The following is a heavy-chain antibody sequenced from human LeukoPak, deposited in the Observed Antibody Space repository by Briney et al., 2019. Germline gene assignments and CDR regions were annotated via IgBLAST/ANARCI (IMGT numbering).Heavy chain of an antibody. CDR1: GFTFSSYA. J-gene: IGHJ4*02. D-gene: IGHD3-3*01. Sequence: GGSLRLSCAASGFTFSSYAMSWVRQAPGKGLEWVSAISGSGGSTYYADSVKGRFTISRDNSKNTLYLQMNSLRAEDTAVYYCAKKVRTTRLLEWLSDYFDYWGQGTLVTVSS. V-gene: IGHV3-23*01. CDR3: AKKVRTTRLLEWLSDYFDY. CDR2: ISGSGGST.